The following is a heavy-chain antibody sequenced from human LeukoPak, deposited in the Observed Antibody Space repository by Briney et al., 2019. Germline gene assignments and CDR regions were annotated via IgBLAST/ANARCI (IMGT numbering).Heavy chain of an antibody. V-gene: IGHV3-7*01. CDR2: IQHDGGVT. CDR1: GFTFSYYY. Sequence: PGGSLRLSCAASGFTFSYYYMSWVRQAPGKGLEWVAIIQHDGGVTFYVDSVKGRFTISRDNAKNSLFLQMNSLRAEDTAVYYWGGGGGRGYGSECWGQGTLVTVSS. CDR3: GGGGGRGYGSEC. J-gene: IGHJ4*02. D-gene: IGHD2-15*01.